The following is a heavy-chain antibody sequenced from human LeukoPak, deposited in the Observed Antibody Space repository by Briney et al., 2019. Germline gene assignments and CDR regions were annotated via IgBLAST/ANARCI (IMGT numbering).Heavy chain of an antibody. D-gene: IGHD3-3*01. J-gene: IGHJ4*02. CDR3: ARVAYDFWSGHHDY. Sequence: SQTLSLTCTVSGGSISSGDYYWSWIRQPPGKGLEWIGYIYYSGSTYYNPSLKSRVTISVDTSKNQFSLKLSSVTAADTAVYYCARVAYDFWSGHHDYWGQGTLVTVSS. V-gene: IGHV4-30-4*01. CDR2: IYYSGST. CDR1: GGSISSGDYY.